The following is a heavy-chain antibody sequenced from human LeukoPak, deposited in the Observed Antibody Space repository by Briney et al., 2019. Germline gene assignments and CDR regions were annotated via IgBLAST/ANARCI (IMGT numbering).Heavy chain of an antibody. D-gene: IGHD1-14*01. CDR2: VHPDNCNT. CDR3: ATGPRNDP. J-gene: IGHJ5*02. CDR1: GYPFTKWE. Sequence: APVKVSCKTSGYPFTKWEINWVRQAAGQALEWLGWVHPDNCNTYYAQRFRGRVTMSRHTSTTTAYMELSGLRSNDTAVYFCATGPRNDPWGQGTLVTVSS. V-gene: IGHV1-8*01.